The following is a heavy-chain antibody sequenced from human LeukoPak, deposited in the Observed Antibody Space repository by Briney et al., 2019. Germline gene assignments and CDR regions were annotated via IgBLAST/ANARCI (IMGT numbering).Heavy chain of an antibody. J-gene: IGHJ6*03. CDR3: AKDRLGDYSNYRHYYYYMDV. V-gene: IGHV3-23*01. CDR2: ISGSGGST. CDR1: GFTFSSYA. Sequence: TGGSLRLSCAASGFTFSSYAMSWVRQAPGKGLEWVSAISGSGGSTYYADSVKGRFTISRDNSKNTLYLQMNSLRAEDTAVYHCAKDRLGDYSNYRHYYYYMDVWGKGTTVTVSS. D-gene: IGHD4-11*01.